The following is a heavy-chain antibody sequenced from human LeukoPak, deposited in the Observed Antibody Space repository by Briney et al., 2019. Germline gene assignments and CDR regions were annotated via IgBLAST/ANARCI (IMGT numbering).Heavy chain of an antibody. J-gene: IGHJ4*02. V-gene: IGHV1-2*02. CDR2: INPNSGGT. CDR1: GYTFTGYY. CDR3: ARDVAYYYDSSGPIDY. Sequence: ASVKVSCKASGYTFTGYYMHWVRQAPGQGLEWMRWINPNSGGTNYAQKFQGRVTMTRDTSISTAYMELSRLRSDDTAVYYCARDVAYYYDSSGPIDYWGQGTLVTVSS. D-gene: IGHD3-22*01.